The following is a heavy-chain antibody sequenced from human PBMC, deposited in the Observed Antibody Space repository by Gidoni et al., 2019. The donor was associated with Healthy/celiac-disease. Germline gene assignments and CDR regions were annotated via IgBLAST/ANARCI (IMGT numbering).Heavy chain of an antibody. J-gene: IGHJ4*02. Sequence: QVQLHESGPGLVKPSATLSLPCTVPGGSISSYHWSWIRQPAGKGLDWIGRIYTSGSTNYNPSLKSRVTMSVDTSKNQFSLKLSSVTAADTAVYYCARDPGSYYFDYWGQGTLVTVSS. V-gene: IGHV4-4*07. D-gene: IGHD1-26*01. CDR1: GGSISSYH. CDR3: ARDPGSYYFDY. CDR2: IYTSGST.